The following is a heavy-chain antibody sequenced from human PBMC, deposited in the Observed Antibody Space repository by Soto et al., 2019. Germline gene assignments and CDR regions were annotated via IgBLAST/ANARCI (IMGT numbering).Heavy chain of an antibody. J-gene: IGHJ4*02. D-gene: IGHD3-3*01. CDR2: ISSSSSYI. V-gene: IGHV3-21*01. CDR3: AKDPGHYDFWSGYYPTGYFDY. CDR1: GFTFSSYS. Sequence: GGSLRLSCAASGFTFSSYSMNWVRQAPGKGLEWVSSISSSSSYIYYADSVKGRFTISRDNAKNSLYLQMNSLRAEDTAVYYCAKDPGHYDFWSGYYPTGYFDYWGQGTLVTVSS.